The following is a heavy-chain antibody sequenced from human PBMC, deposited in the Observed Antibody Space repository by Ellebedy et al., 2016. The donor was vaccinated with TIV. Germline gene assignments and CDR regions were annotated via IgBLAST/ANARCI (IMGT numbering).Heavy chain of an antibody. CDR1: GYTFTSYG. CDR2: VSPDNSNT. Sequence: AASVKVSCKPSGYTFTSYGISWVRQAPGQGLEFMGWVSPDNSNTDYVTKFRGRLTMTTDTSTSTAYMELRSLTSGDTAVYDCTRDGEAPSDLWGQGTLVSVSS. J-gene: IGHJ5*02. D-gene: IGHD4-17*01. CDR3: TRDGEAPSDL. V-gene: IGHV1-18*01.